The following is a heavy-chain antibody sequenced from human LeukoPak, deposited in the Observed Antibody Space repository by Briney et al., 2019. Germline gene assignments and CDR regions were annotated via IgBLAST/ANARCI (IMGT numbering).Heavy chain of an antibody. D-gene: IGHD2-2*02. J-gene: IGHJ6*03. Sequence: GGSLRLSCAASGFTFSIYGMHWVRQAPGKGLEWVALYSADEINIYYADSVKDRFTISRDNSKTTLYLQMNSLRAEDTAVYYCAKGYCTSTSCYRFYYYYMDVWGKGTTVTVSS. CDR2: YSADEINI. CDR1: GFTFSIYG. CDR3: AKGYCTSTSCYRFYYYYMDV. V-gene: IGHV3-30*18.